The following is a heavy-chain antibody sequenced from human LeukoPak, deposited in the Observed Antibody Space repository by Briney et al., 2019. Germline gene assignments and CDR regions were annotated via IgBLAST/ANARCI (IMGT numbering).Heavy chain of an antibody. D-gene: IGHD3-22*01. V-gene: IGHV4-4*07. J-gene: IGHJ4*02. CDR2: IYTSGST. CDR3: ARDGKDSSGYFQFDY. CDR1: GGSISSYY. Sequence: SETLSLTCTVSGGSISSYYWSWIRQPAGKGLEWIGRIYTSGSTNYNPSLKSRVTMSVDTSKNQFSLKLSSVTAADTAVYYCARDGKDSSGYFQFDYWGQGTLVTVSS.